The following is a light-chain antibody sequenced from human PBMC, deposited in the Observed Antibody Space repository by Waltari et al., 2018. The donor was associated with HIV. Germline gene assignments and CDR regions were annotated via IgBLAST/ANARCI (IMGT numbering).Light chain of an antibody. Sequence: DIVMTQSPLSLPVTPGETASIYCRSGQSLLNSNGFNYLDWYLQEPGQSPQLLIYLCSNRASGVPDRFSGSGSGTDFTLKISRVEAEDVGVYYCMQALQTPLITFGQGTRLEIK. V-gene: IGKV2-28*01. CDR3: MQALQTPLIT. J-gene: IGKJ5*01. CDR2: LCS. CDR1: QSLLNSNGFNY.